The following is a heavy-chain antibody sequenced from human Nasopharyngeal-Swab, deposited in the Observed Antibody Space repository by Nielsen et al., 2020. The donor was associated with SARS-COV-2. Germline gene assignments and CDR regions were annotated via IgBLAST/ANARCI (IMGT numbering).Heavy chain of an antibody. J-gene: IGHJ4*02. CDR1: GGSISSGDYY. CDR3: ARVLRYNWNYYLDY. V-gene: IGHV4-30-4*01. Sequence: SETLSLTCTVSGGSISSGDYYWSWIRQPPGKGLEWIGSIYYSGSTYYNPSLKSRVTISVDTSKNQFSLKLSSVTAADTAVYYCARVLRYNWNYYLDYWGQGTLVTVSS. CDR2: IYYSGST. D-gene: IGHD1-7*01.